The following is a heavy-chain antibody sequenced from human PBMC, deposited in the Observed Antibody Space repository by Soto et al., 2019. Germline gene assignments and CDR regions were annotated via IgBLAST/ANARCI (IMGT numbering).Heavy chain of an antibody. CDR3: ARYIQTGDYVGGYYFDY. V-gene: IGHV1-69*01. CDR1: GGTFSSYA. D-gene: IGHD4-17*01. J-gene: IGHJ4*02. CDR2: IIPIFGTA. Sequence: QVQLVQSGAEAKKPGSSVKVSCKASGGTFSSYAISWVRQAPGQGLEWMGGIIPIFGTANYAQKFQGRVTITADESTSTAYMELSSLRSEDTAVYYCARYIQTGDYVGGYYFDYWGQGTLVTVSS.